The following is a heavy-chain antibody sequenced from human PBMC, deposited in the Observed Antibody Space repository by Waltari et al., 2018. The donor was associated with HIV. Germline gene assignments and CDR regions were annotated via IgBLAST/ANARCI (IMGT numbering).Heavy chain of an antibody. V-gene: IGHV3-7*01. CDR3: ARAYSGTYRIGDY. Sequence: EVRLVETGGALVQPVVSLRVYGVAAAVAFSTHGMTWVIRAPGKRLEWVANIKQDGNEKNYLDSVNGRFTISRDNANNSLYLQMNNLRDEDSATYYCARAYSGTYRIGDYWGQGTLVTVSS. CDR2: IKQDGNEK. J-gene: IGHJ4*02. D-gene: IGHD1-26*01. CDR1: AVAFSTHG.